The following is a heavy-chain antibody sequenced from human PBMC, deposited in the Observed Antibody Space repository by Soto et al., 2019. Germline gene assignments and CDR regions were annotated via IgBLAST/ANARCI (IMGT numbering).Heavy chain of an antibody. V-gene: IGHV4-4*07. Sequence: PSETLSLTCTVSGGSISSYYWSWIRQPAGKGPEWIGRFYTSGSTIYNHSLKSRVTMSVDTSNNQCSLKLTSVTPADTAVHYCARDRGGFDYWGQGTLVTVSS. CDR3: ARDRGGFDY. CDR2: FYTSGST. CDR1: GGSISSYY. D-gene: IGHD3-10*01. J-gene: IGHJ4*02.